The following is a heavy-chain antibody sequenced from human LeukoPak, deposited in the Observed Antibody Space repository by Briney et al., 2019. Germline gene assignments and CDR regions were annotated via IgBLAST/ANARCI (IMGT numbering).Heavy chain of an antibody. Sequence: PSETLSLTCTVSGGSISSYYWSWIRQPPGKGLEWLGYIYYSGSTNYNPSLKSRVTISVDTSKNQFSLKLSSVTAADTAVYYCARDRNYYDSSGYYAGGVWFDPWGQGTLVTVSS. V-gene: IGHV4-59*01. CDR3: ARDRNYYDSSGYYAGGVWFDP. CDR2: IYYSGST. CDR1: GGSISSYY. D-gene: IGHD3-22*01. J-gene: IGHJ5*02.